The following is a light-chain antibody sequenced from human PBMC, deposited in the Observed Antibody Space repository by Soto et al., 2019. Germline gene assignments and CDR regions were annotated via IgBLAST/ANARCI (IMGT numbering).Light chain of an antibody. CDR1: SSDVGGYNY. J-gene: IGLJ1*01. CDR2: EVS. Sequence: ALTHPASVSGAPGQSLTISCTGTSSDVGGYNYVSWYQQHPGKAPKLMIYEVSNRPSGVSNRFSGSKSGNTASLTISGLQAEDDADYYCSSYSSSSSYVFATGTKVTVL. CDR3: SSYSSSSSYV. V-gene: IGLV2-14*01.